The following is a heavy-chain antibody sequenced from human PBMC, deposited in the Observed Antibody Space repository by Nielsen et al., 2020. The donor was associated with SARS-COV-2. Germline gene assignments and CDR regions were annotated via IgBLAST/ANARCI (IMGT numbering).Heavy chain of an antibody. CDR1: GGSISSSNW. D-gene: IGHD3-22*01. CDR2: IYHSGST. J-gene: IGHJ3*02. V-gene: IGHV4-4*02. CDR3: VRQDYRVDYDSSGFYRGSYDVFDI. Sequence: SETLSLTCAVSGGSISSSNWWSWVRQPLGKGLEWIGEIYHSGSTNYNPSLKSRVTISVDKSKNQFSLKLSSVTAADTAVYYCVRQDYRVDYDSSGFYRGSYDVFDIWGQGTTVTVSS.